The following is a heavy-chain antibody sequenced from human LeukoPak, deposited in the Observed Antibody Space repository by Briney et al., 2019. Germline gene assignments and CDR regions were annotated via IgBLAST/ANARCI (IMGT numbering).Heavy chain of an antibody. J-gene: IGHJ4*02. D-gene: IGHD2-8*02. V-gene: IGHV4-34*01. Sequence: SSETLSLTCAVYGGSFSGYYWSWIRQPPGKGLEWIGEINHSGSTNYNPSLKSRVTISVDTSKNQFSLKLSSVTAADTAVYYCAREGGVYFDYWGQGTLVTVSS. CDR3: AREGGVYFDY. CDR1: GGSFSGYY. CDR2: INHSGST.